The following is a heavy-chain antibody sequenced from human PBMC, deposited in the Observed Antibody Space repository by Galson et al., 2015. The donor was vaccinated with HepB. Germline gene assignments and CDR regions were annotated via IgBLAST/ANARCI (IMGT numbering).Heavy chain of an antibody. CDR3: AKRLFVPTDC. CDR2: FGTSGDKT. J-gene: IGHJ4*02. Sequence: SLRLSCAASGFALSNYGMNWVRQAPGKGLEWVSGFGTSGDKTSYADSVEGRFTISRDNSRNTLYLQMNSLRAEDTAVYYCAKRLFVPTDCWGQGTLVTVSS. V-gene: IGHV3-23*01. CDR1: GFALSNYG.